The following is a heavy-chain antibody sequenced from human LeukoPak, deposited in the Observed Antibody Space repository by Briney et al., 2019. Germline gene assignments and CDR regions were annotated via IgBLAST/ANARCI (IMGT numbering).Heavy chain of an antibody. CDR2: TRYDGSHK. CDR3: AKDLLKEGSYGSGIDWFDP. J-gene: IGHJ5*02. D-gene: IGHD3-10*01. CDR1: GFIFSNYG. V-gene: IGHV3-30*02. Sequence: GGSLRLSCAASGFIFSNYGMHWVRQAPGKGLEWVSFTRYDGSHKHYADSVKGRFTISRENSKKTLYLQMNSLRPEDTAMYYCAKDLLKEGSYGSGIDWFDPWGQGAQVTVSS.